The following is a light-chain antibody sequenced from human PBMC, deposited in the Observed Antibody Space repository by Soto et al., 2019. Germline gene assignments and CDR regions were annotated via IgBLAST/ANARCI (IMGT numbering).Light chain of an antibody. CDR1: QTVTRN. CDR2: DAL. CDR3: QQYNSWPPFT. Sequence: EIVMTQSPATLSVSPGETVTFSCRASQTVTRNVAWYQQRPGQAPRLLVYDALRRATGIPARFSGSGSGTEFTLTISSLQSADFAVYYCQQYNSWPPFTFGQGTKLEIK. J-gene: IGKJ2*01. V-gene: IGKV3D-15*01.